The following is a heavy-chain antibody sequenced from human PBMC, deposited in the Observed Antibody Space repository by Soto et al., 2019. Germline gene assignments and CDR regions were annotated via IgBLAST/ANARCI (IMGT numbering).Heavy chain of an antibody. V-gene: IGHV4-30-2*01. CDR3: ATHHDS. CDR1: GCSICSGGYS. Sequence: TLSLTCAVSGCSICSGGYSWSWIRQPRGKGLEWIGYIYHSGSTNYNPSLKSRVTISVDTSKNQFSLKLSSVTAADTAVYYCATHHDSWGQGTLVTGSS. CDR2: IYHSGST. J-gene: IGHJ4*02.